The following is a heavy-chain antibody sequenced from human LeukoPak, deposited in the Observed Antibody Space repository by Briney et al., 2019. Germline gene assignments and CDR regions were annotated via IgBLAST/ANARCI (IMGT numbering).Heavy chain of an antibody. CDR2: VYNSGFT. Sequence: SETLSLTCTVSGGFTSPYKWTWIRQPPGKGLEWIGFVYNSGFTSYTPSLKSRLTISVETSKTKFSLKLTSVTAADTAVYYCAREWSAFDTWGQGTMVTVSS. V-gene: IGHV4-4*08. CDR3: AREWSAFDT. J-gene: IGHJ3*02. CDR1: GGFTSPYK. D-gene: IGHD2-8*01.